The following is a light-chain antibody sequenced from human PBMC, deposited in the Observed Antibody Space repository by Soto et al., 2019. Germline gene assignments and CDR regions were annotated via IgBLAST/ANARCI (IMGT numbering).Light chain of an antibody. CDR1: QSIRSG. V-gene: IGKV1-5*03. CDR2: KAS. CDR3: QQYNSYPLT. J-gene: IGKJ4*02. Sequence: DIQMTQSPSTLSASVGDRVTITCRASQSIRSGLAWYQQKPGKAPKLLIYKASSLESGVPSRFSGSGSGTEFTLTISSLQPDDFATYYCQQYNSYPLTLGGGTKLELK.